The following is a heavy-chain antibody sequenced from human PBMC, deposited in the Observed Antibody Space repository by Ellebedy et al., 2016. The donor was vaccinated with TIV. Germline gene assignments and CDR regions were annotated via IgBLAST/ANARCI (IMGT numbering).Heavy chain of an antibody. CDR1: GYTFTAYY. D-gene: IGHD6-13*01. V-gene: IGHV1-3*04. CDR3: ARDLGSTTWYGDAFDI. CDR2: LNTDNGDT. Sequence: AASVKVSCKASGYTFTAYYMHWLRQAPGQRLEWMGWLNTDNGDTKYSQKFQGRVTFTTDTSASTAYMELSSLRSEDTDIYYCARDLGSTTWYGDAFDIWGQGTMVTVSS. J-gene: IGHJ3*02.